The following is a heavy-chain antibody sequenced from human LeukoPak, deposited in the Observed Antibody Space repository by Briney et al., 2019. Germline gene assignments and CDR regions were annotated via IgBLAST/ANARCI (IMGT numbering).Heavy chain of an antibody. J-gene: IGHJ4*02. D-gene: IGHD6-13*01. CDR3: AKAIAATGRWWIFDY. V-gene: IGHV3-23*01. Sequence: GVSLRLSCAASVFTFSNYDMGWVRQAPGEGLEWVSTISGSGTSTYYTDSVKGRFTISRDNPKNAQYLQMNSMRAEDTAVYYCAKAIAATGRWWIFDYWGQGTPVTVSS. CDR2: ISGSGTST. CDR1: VFTFSNYD.